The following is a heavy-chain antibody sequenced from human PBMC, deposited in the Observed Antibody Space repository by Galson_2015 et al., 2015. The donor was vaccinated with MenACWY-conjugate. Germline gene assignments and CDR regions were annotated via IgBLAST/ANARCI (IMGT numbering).Heavy chain of an antibody. CDR3: ASSLKLLRGLFDY. Sequence: SLRLSCAASGFTFSSYSMNWVRQAPGKGLEWVSYISSSSSTIYYADSVKGRFTISRDNAKNSLYLQMNSLGAEDTAVYYCASSLKLLRGLFDYWGQGTLVTVSS. D-gene: IGHD2-15*01. J-gene: IGHJ4*02. V-gene: IGHV3-48*04. CDR2: ISSSSSTI. CDR1: GFTFSSYS.